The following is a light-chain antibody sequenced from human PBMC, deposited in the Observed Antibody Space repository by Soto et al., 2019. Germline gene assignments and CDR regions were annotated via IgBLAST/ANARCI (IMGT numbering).Light chain of an antibody. CDR2: TAS. CDR1: QSISRY. Sequence: DIQLTQPPSSLSASVGARVTILCRASQSISRYLNCYQQKQGKAPKFLIYTASSLESGVPSRFSGSGSGTDFTLTISSLQPEDFATYYCQQSYTSPYTFGQGTKLQIK. J-gene: IGKJ2*01. CDR3: QQSYTSPYT. V-gene: IGKV1-39*01.